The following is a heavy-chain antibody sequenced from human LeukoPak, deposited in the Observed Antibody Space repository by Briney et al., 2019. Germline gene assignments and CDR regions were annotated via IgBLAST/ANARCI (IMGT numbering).Heavy chain of an antibody. V-gene: IGHV3-23*01. J-gene: IGHJ5*02. Sequence: GGSLRLSCAASGFTFSSYVMSWVRQAPGKGLEWVSLISASGRSTYYADSVKGRFTISRDNSKNTLYLQMNSLRAEDTAVYYCAKDRGDGYHSPFDPWGQGTLVTVSS. CDR3: AKDRGDGYHSPFDP. CDR2: ISASGRST. D-gene: IGHD5-24*01. CDR1: GFTFSSYV.